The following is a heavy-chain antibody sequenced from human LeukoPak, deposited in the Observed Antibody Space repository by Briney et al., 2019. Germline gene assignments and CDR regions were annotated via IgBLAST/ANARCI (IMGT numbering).Heavy chain of an antibody. D-gene: IGHD5-24*01. V-gene: IGHV5-51*01. J-gene: IGHJ5*02. Sequence: GESLQISCQGSGYRFTSYWIGWVRPMPGKGLAWMGIIYPGDSDTRYSPSFQGQVTISADKSISTAYLQWSSLKASDTAMYYCARRRRWLQYNWFDRWGQGTLVTVSS. CDR2: IYPGDSDT. CDR3: ARRRRWLQYNWFDR. CDR1: GYRFTSYW.